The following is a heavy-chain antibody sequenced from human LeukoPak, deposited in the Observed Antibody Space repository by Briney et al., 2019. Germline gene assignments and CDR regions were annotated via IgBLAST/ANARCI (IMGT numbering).Heavy chain of an antibody. Sequence: GGSLRLSCAASGFTFSSYAMHWVRQAPGKGLEWAAVISYDGSNKYYADSVKGRFTISRDNSKNTLYLQMNSLRAEDTAVYYCARSEPQLGFDYWGQGTLVTVSS. CDR3: ARSEPQLGFDY. CDR2: ISYDGSNK. D-gene: IGHD1-14*01. J-gene: IGHJ4*02. CDR1: GFTFSSYA. V-gene: IGHV3-30-3*01.